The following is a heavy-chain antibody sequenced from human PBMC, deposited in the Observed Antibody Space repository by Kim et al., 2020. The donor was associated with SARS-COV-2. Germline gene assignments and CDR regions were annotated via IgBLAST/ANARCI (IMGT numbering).Heavy chain of an antibody. V-gene: IGHV1-24*01. J-gene: IGHJ4*02. CDR2: FDPEDGET. Sequence: ASVKVSCKVSGYTLTELSMHWVRQAPGKGLEWMGGFDPEDGETIYAQKFQGRVTMTEDTSTDTAYMELSSLRSEDTAVYYCATADIGWYQYYFDYWGQGTLVTVSS. CDR3: ATADIGWYQYYFDY. CDR1: GYTLTELS. D-gene: IGHD6-19*01.